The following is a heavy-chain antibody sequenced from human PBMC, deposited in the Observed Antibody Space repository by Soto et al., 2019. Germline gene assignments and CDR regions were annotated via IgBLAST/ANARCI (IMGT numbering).Heavy chain of an antibody. CDR3: AKEGSSTSYYYYYMDV. CDR1: GFTFDDYA. V-gene: IGHV3-9*01. D-gene: IGHD6-13*01. Sequence: PGGSLRLSCAASGFTFDDYAMDWVRQAPGKGLEWVSGISWNSGSIGYADSVKGRFTISRDNAKNSLYLQMNSLRAEDTALYYCAKEGSSTSYYYYYMDVWGKGTTVTVSS. CDR2: ISWNSGSI. J-gene: IGHJ6*03.